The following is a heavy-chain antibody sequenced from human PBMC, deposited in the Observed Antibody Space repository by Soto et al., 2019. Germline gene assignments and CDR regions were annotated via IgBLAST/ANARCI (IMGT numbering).Heavy chain of an antibody. Sequence: ASVKVSCQASGYTFTSYDINWVRQATGQGLEWMGWMNPNSGNTGYAQKFQGRVTMTRNTSISTAYMELSSLRSEDTAVYYCALRNGEPGRDAFDIWGQGTMVTVSS. J-gene: IGHJ3*02. CDR2: MNPNSGNT. CDR1: GYTFTSYD. V-gene: IGHV1-8*01. D-gene: IGHD2-8*01. CDR3: ALRNGEPGRDAFDI.